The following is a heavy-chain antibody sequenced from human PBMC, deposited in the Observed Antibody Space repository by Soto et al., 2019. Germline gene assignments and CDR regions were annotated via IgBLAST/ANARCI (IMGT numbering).Heavy chain of an antibody. J-gene: IGHJ4*02. Sequence: SETLSLTCTVSGGSISSSSYYWGWIRQPPGKGLEWIGYIYYSGSTNYNPSLKSRVTISVDTSKNQSPLKLSSVTAADTAVYYCARHRDSWGQGTLVTVSS. CDR1: GGSISSSSYY. CDR3: ARHRDS. CDR2: IYYSGST. V-gene: IGHV4-61*05.